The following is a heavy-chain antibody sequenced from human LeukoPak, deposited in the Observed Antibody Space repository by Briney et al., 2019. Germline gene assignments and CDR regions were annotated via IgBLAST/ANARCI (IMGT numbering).Heavy chain of an antibody. D-gene: IGHD4-23*01. CDR3: ARDRGTYGGNARPYYYYGIDV. CDR1: GFTFSSYE. J-gene: IGHJ6*02. V-gene: IGHV3-48*03. Sequence: GGSLRLSCAASGFTFSSYEMNWVRQAPGKGLEWVSYISSSGSTIYYADSVKGRFTISRDNAKNSLYLQMNSLRAEDTAVYYCARDRGTYGGNARPYYYYGIDVWGQGTTVTVSS. CDR2: ISSSGSTI.